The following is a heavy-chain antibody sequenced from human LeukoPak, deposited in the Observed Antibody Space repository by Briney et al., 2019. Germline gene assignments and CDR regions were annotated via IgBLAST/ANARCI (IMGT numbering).Heavy chain of an antibody. Sequence: GGSLRLSCAASGFTFDDYAMHWVRQAPGKGLEWVSGISWNSGSIGYADSVKGRFTISRDNAKNSLYLQMNSLRAEDMALYYCAKFDEGAFDIRGQGTMVTVSS. J-gene: IGHJ3*02. CDR1: GFTFDDYA. V-gene: IGHV3-9*03. CDR2: ISWNSGSI. D-gene: IGHD3-9*01. CDR3: AKFDEGAFDI.